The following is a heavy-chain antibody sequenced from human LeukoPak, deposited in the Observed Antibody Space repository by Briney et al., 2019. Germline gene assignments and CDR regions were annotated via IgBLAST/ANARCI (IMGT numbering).Heavy chain of an antibody. V-gene: IGHV4-34*01. CDR2: INHSGST. Sequence: KTSETLSLTCAVYGGSFSGYYWSWIRQPPGKGLEWIGEINHSGSTNYNPSLKSRVTISVDTSKNQFSLKLSSVTAADTAVYYCARGYTIFEDYWGQGTLVTVSS. D-gene: IGHD3-3*01. J-gene: IGHJ4*02. CDR1: GGSFSGYY. CDR3: ARGYTIFEDY.